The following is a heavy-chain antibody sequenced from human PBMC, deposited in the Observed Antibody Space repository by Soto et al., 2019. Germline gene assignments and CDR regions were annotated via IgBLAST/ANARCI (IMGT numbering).Heavy chain of an antibody. V-gene: IGHV3-23*01. J-gene: IGHJ4*02. CDR2: ISGGGGGT. CDR1: GFSFSNYA. CDR3: AKGSHYDILTATHAVES. D-gene: IGHD3-9*01. Sequence: EVQMLESGGGLVKPVGSLRLSCSVSGFSFSNYAMTWVRQAPGKGLEWVSSISGGGGGTHYADSMKGRVTISRDNSKNTLHLEMKRLRAGDTAVYYCAKGSHYDILTATHAVESWGRGTLVTVSS.